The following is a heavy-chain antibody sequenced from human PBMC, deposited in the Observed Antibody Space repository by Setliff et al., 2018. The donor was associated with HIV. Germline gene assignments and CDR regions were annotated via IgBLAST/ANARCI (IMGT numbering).Heavy chain of an antibody. Sequence: ASVKVSCKASGYSFTSFGISWVRQAPGQGLEWVGWMSDYNRNTEHAEKFRGRVTLTKDISTSTAYMELRSLGLDDTAVYYCARRADWFDLWGQGTLVTVS. V-gene: IGHV1-18*01. J-gene: IGHJ5*02. CDR3: ARRADWFDL. CDR1: GYSFTSFG. CDR2: MSDYNRNT.